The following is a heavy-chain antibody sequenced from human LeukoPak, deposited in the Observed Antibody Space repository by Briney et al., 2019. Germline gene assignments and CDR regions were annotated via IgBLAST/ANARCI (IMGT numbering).Heavy chain of an antibody. CDR3: ARGGQGDGYSADEAFDI. CDR2: IHHSGNT. D-gene: IGHD5-18*01. J-gene: IGHJ3*02. V-gene: IGHV4-30-2*01. Sequence: SETLSLTCAVSGGSISSGDNSWSWIRQPPGKGLEWIGYIHHSGNTYYNPSLKSRVTLSVDRSKNQFSLQLNSVTPEDTAVYYCARGGQGDGYSADEAFDIWGQGTMVTAS. CDR1: GGSISSGDNS.